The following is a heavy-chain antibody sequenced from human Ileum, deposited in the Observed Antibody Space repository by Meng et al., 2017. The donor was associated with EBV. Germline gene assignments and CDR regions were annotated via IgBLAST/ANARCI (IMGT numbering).Heavy chain of an antibody. CDR3: ARENSGGFSGCDY. V-gene: IGHV3-11*01. J-gene: IGHJ4*02. CDR2: ITSSGNAV. CDR1: GCTFGVYY. D-gene: IGHD5-12*01. Sequence: VESEGGLVTRGESMRRSGERSGCTFGVYYMSWTRPAPGKGLEWLSYITSSGNAVEYADSVKGRFTISRDNAKNSLYLQMYSLRAEDTAVYYCARENSGGFSGCDYWGQGTLVTVSS.